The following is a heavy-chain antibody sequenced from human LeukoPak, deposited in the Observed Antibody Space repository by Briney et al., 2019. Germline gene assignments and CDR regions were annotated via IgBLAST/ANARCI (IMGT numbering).Heavy chain of an antibody. CDR1: GFTFSSYS. CDR2: ISSSSSTI. CDR3: AREGSYYDSSGYYSSFDY. J-gene: IGHJ4*02. Sequence: GGSLRLSCAASGFTFSSYSMNWVRQAPGKGLEWVSYISSSSSTIYYADSVKGRFTISRDNAKNSLYLQMNSLRAEDTAVYYCAREGSYYDSSGYYSSFDYWGQGTLVTVSS. V-gene: IGHV3-48*01. D-gene: IGHD3-22*01.